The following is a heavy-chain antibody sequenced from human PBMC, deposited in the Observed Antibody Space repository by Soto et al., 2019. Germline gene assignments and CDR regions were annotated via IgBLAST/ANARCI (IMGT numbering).Heavy chain of an antibody. Sequence: PGESLKISCRGSGYDFNTNWFGWVRQLPGRGLEWVGIMYPGDSDTRYNPSLQGHVTLSADVTVSTAFLQWRSLKTSDTGIYFCARYFRGSGRYFFDYWGQGTLVTVSS. V-gene: IGHV5-51*01. CDR3: ARYFRGSGRYFFDY. CDR2: MYPGDSDT. CDR1: GYDFNTNW. D-gene: IGHD6-19*01. J-gene: IGHJ4*02.